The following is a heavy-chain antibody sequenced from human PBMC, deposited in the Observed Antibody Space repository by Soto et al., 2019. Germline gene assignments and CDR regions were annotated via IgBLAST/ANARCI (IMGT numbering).Heavy chain of an antibody. CDR1: GGSISSSSYY. V-gene: IGHV4-39*01. J-gene: IGHJ5*02. CDR3: ARHVTYNWNYGWFDP. Sequence: SETLSLTCTVSGGSISSSSYYWGWIRQPPGKGLEWIGSIYYSGSTYYNPSLKSRVTISVDTSKNQFSLKLSSVTAADTAVYYCARHVTYNWNYGWFDPWGQATLVTVSS. D-gene: IGHD1-7*01. CDR2: IYYSGST.